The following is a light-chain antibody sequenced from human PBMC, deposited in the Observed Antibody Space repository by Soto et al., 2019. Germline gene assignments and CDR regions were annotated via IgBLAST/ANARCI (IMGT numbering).Light chain of an antibody. CDR1: SSDVGGYNY. Sequence: LTQPASVSGSPGQSITISCTGTSSDVGGYNYVSWYQQHPGKAPKLMIYEVSNRPSGVSNRFSGSKSGNTASLTISGLQAEDEADYYCSSYTSSSTWVFGGGTKVTVL. CDR3: SSYTSSSTWV. V-gene: IGLV2-14*01. CDR2: EVS. J-gene: IGLJ3*02.